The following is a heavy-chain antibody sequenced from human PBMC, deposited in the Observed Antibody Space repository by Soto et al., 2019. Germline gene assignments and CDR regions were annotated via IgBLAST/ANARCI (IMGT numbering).Heavy chain of an antibody. CDR3: ARVYPASYYYYYYMDV. D-gene: IGHD2-2*01. CDR1: GYTFTSYA. J-gene: IGHJ6*03. Sequence: QVQLVQSGAEVKKPGASVKVSCKASGYTFTSYAMHWVRQAPGQRLEWMGWINAGNGNTKYSQKFQGRVTITRDTSASTAYMELSSLRSEDTAVYYCARVYPASYYYYYYMDVWGKGTTVTVSS. V-gene: IGHV1-3*01. CDR2: INAGNGNT.